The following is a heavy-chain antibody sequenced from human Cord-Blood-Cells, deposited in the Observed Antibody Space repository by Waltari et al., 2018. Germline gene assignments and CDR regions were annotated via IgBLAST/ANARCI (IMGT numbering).Heavy chain of an antibody. CDR2: IYYSGIN. D-gene: IGHD5-12*01. CDR3: ARGGYSGPGDAFDI. V-gene: IGHV4-39*01. J-gene: IGHJ3*02. Sequence: QLQLQESGPGLVKPSETLSLTCTVSGGSISSSSYYWGWIRQPPGKGLEWVGSIYYSGINYNNPCLKSRVTIAVDTSKNQFSLKLSSVTAADTAVYYCARGGYSGPGDAFDIWGQGTMVTVSS. CDR1: GGSISSSSYY.